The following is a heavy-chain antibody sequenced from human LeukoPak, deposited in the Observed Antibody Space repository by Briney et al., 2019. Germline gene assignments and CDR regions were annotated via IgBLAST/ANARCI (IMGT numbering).Heavy chain of an antibody. CDR3: ASSYDSSGYPLSL. CDR1: GYTFTSYD. V-gene: IGHV1-69*13. D-gene: IGHD3-22*01. Sequence: AASVKVSCKASGYTFTSYDIHWVRQAPGQGLEWMGGIIPIFGTANYAQKFQGRVTITADESTSTAYMELSSLRSEDTAVYYCASSYDSSGYPLSLWGQGTLVTVSS. CDR2: IIPIFGTA. J-gene: IGHJ4*02.